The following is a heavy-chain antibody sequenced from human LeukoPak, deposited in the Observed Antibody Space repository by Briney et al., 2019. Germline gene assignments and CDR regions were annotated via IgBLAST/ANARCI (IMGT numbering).Heavy chain of an antibody. CDR1: GGSISNYY. CDR3: ARERRSGTYYYFDY. Sequence: PSETLSLTCTVSGGSISNYYWSWIRQPPGKGLEWIGYIFYDGSTNYNPSLKSRVSMSVHTSKNQFSLKLSSVTAADTAVYYCARERRSGTYYYFDYWGQGILVTVSS. CDR2: IFYDGST. D-gene: IGHD3-10*01. V-gene: IGHV4-59*01. J-gene: IGHJ4*02.